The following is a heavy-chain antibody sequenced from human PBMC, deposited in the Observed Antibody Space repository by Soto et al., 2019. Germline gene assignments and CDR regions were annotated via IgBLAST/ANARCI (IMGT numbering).Heavy chain of an antibody. CDR1: GGSISSYY. J-gene: IGHJ6*03. D-gene: IGHD6-19*01. CDR3: ARAVRSGSGPTWYYYYYMDV. V-gene: IGHV4-59*01. Sequence: SETLSLTCTVSGGSISSYYWSWIRQPPGKGLEWIGYIYYSGSTNYNPSLKSRVTISVDTSKNQFSLKLSSVTAADTAVYYCARAVRSGSGPTWYYYYYMDVWGKGTTVTVSS. CDR2: IYYSGST.